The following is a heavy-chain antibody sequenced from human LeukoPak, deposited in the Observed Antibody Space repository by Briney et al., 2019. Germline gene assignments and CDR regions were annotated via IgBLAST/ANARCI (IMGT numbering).Heavy chain of an antibody. CDR2: VGWDGSGT. CDR3: SRRAAAGSMDY. J-gene: IGHJ4*02. CDR1: GFTFDDYG. D-gene: IGHD6-13*01. V-gene: IGHV3-43D*03. Sequence: GGSLRLSCAASGFTFDDYGMSWVRHAPGKGLEWVSLVGWDGSGTYYADSVKGRFTISRDNSKNSLYLQMNSLRTEDTALYYCSRRAAAGSMDYWGQGTLVTVSS.